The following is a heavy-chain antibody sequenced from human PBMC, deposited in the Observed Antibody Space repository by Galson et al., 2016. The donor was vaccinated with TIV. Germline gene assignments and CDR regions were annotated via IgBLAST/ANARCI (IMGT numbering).Heavy chain of an antibody. CDR2: IYYTGST. J-gene: IGHJ6*03. D-gene: IGHD2/OR15-2a*01. CDR1: GGSVSSGHSY. V-gene: IGHV4-61*03. Sequence: LSLTCAVSGGSVSSGHSYWNWIRQPPGKGLEWIAYIYYTGSTNYNPSLKSRVTISRDTSKNLFSLRLTSVTAADTAVYYCARETSMMATTDQFYYYMDAWGKGTTVTVSS. CDR3: ARETSMMATTDQFYYYMDA.